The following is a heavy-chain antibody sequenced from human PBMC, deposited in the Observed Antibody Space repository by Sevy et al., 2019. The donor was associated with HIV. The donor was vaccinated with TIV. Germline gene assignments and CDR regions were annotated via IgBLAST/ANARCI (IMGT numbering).Heavy chain of an antibody. Sequence: SETLSLTCSVSGGAINGYYWSWIRQPAGKGLEWLGRIADNGVIHYKSSLQSRIAMSLDTSKDQFSLKLTSVTAADTAVYFCARGKTQYSKGWAPDVWGKGTTVTVSS. J-gene: IGHJ6*04. V-gene: IGHV4-4*07. CDR3: ARGKTQYSKGWAPDV. CDR2: IADNGVI. D-gene: IGHD5-12*01. CDR1: GGAINGYY.